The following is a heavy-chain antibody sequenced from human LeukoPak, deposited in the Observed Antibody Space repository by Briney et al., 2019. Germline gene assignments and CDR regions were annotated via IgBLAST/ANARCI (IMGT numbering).Heavy chain of an antibody. Sequence: GASVKVSCKASGYTFTGYYMHWVRQAPGQGLQWMGWINPNSGGTNYAQEFQGRVTMTRDTSISTAYMELSRLRSDDTAVYYCARDLTGGFYYMDVWGKGTTVTVSS. J-gene: IGHJ6*03. CDR1: GYTFTGYY. V-gene: IGHV1-2*02. CDR3: ARDLTGGFYYMDV. CDR2: INPNSGGT. D-gene: IGHD7-27*01.